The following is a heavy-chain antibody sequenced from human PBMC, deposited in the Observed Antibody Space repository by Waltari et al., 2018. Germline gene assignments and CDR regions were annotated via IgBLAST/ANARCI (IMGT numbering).Heavy chain of an antibody. Sequence: QVQLVQSGAEVKKPGASVKVSCKASGYTFTSYGISWVRQAPGQGLEWLGWIRAYNGNTNYAQKVKGRVTMNTDTSKSTAYMELRSLRSDDTAVYYCVRAPRITICGVVLDYGMDVWGQGTTVTVSS. CDR1: GYTFTSYG. J-gene: IGHJ6*02. V-gene: IGHV1-18*01. D-gene: IGHD3-3*01. CDR2: IRAYNGNT. CDR3: VRAPRITICGVVLDYGMDV.